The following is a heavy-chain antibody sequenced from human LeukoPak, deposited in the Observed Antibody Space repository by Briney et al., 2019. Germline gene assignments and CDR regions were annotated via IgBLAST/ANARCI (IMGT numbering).Heavy chain of an antibody. D-gene: IGHD6-19*01. CDR2: ISSSSSYI. J-gene: IGHJ4*02. V-gene: IGHV3-21*04. CDR3: ARLSIAVAGTEDY. CDR1: GFTFSSYS. Sequence: GGSLRLSCSASGFTFSSYSMDWLRQAPGKGLEWVSSISSSSSYIYYADSVKGRFTISRDNAKNSLYLQMNSLRAEDTAVYYCARLSIAVAGTEDYWGQGTLVTVSS.